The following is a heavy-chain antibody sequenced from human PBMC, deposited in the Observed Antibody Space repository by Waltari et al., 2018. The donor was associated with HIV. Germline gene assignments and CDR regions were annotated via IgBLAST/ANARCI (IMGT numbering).Heavy chain of an antibody. CDR3: ARDEEYCSSTSCYISYFDY. CDR2: IYYSGST. D-gene: IGHD2-2*02. CDR1: GGPISSGGSY. Sequence: QVQLQESGPGLVTPSQTLSLTCPVSGGPISSGGSYWRWLRQHPGQGLECVGYIYYSGSTYYNPSLKSRVTISVDTSKNQFSLKLSSVTAADTAVYYCARDEEYCSSTSCYISYFDYWGQGTLVTVSS. V-gene: IGHV4-31*03. J-gene: IGHJ4*02.